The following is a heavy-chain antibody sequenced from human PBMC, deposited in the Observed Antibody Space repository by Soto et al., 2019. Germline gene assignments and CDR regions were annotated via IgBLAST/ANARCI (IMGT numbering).Heavy chain of an antibody. V-gene: IGHV3-74*01. CDR2: INSDGSST. Sequence: GGSLRLSCAASGFTFTRYSMNWVRQAPGKGLVWVSRINSDGSSTSYADSVKGRFTISRDNAKNTLYLQMNSLRAEDTAVYYCARSSGYYSNDYWGQGTLVTVSS. D-gene: IGHD3-22*01. J-gene: IGHJ4*02. CDR1: GFTFTRYS. CDR3: ARSSGYYSNDY.